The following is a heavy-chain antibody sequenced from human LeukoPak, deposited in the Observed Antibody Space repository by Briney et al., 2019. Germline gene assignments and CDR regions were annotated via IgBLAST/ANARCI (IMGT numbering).Heavy chain of an antibody. CDR3: VRLWFGGVENWLDP. CDR2: IIPIFGTA. Sequence: ASVKVSCKASGGTFSSYAISWVRQAPGQGLEWMGGIIPIFGTANYAQKFQGRVTITADESTSTAYVELSSLRSEDTAVYYCVRLWFGGVENWLDPWGQGTLVTVSS. CDR1: GGTFSSYA. D-gene: IGHD3-10*01. J-gene: IGHJ5*02. V-gene: IGHV1-69*13.